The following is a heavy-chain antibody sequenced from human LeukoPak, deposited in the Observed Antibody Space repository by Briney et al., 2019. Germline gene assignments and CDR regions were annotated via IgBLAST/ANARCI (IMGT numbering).Heavy chain of an antibody. J-gene: IGHJ4*02. CDR2: IRGSGGST. Sequence: GGSLRLSCAASGFTFSSYAMSWVRQAPGKGLEWVSAIRGSGGSTYYADSVKGRFTISRDNSKNTLYLQMNSLRAEDTAVYYCAKGQTFQYYYDSSGYYYYFDYWGQGTLVTVSS. CDR1: GFTFSSYA. CDR3: AKGQTFQYYYDSSGYYYYFDY. V-gene: IGHV3-23*01. D-gene: IGHD3-22*01.